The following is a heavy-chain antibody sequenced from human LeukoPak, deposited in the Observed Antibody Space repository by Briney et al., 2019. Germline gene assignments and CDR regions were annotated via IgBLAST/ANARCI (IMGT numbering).Heavy chain of an antibody. V-gene: IGHV3-48*03. J-gene: IGHJ3*02. CDR1: GFTFSSYE. D-gene: IGHD6-19*01. CDR3: ARDPNSSGWHDAFDI. Sequence: PGGSLRLSCAASGFTFSSYEMNWVRQAPGKGLEWVSYISRSSSTIYYADSVKGRFTISRDNAKNSLYLQMNSLRAEDTAVYYCARDPNSSGWHDAFDIWGQGTMVTVSS. CDR2: ISRSSSTI.